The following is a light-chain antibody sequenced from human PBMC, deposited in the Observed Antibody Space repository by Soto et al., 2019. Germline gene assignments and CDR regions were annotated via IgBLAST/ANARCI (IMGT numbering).Light chain of an antibody. CDR1: QGISTY. Sequence: IRMTQSPSSFSASTGDRVTITCRASQGISTYVAWHQQKPGKAPKLLIYGASSLESGVPSRFSGSGSGTDFTLTLSRLQSEDFATYYCQQYYNYPITFGQGTRLEIK. CDR3: QQYYNYPIT. V-gene: IGKV1-8*01. J-gene: IGKJ5*01. CDR2: GAS.